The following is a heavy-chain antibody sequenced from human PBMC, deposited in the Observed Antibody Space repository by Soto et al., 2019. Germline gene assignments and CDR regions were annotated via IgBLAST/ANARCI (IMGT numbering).Heavy chain of an antibody. CDR1: GYTFNSHYA. D-gene: IGHD5-12*01. CDR2: ISSYDGNR. CDR3: GRGGYNDY. J-gene: IGHJ4*02. Sequence: QVQLVQSGPEVKKPGASVKVSCKACGYTFNSHYAFSWVRQAPGQGLEWMGWISSYDGNRVYAQKLQDRVTMTTDTSTSTAYMELRSLRSDDTAVYYCGRGGYNDYWGQGTLVTVSS. V-gene: IGHV1-18*04.